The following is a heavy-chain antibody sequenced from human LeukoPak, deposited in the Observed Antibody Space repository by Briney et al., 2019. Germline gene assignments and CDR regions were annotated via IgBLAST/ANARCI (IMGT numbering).Heavy chain of an antibody. J-gene: IGHJ4*02. D-gene: IGHD1-1*01. CDR2: FDPEDGET. Sequence: ASVKVSCKVSGYTLTELSMHWVRPAPGKGLEWMGGFDPEDGETIYAQKFQGRVTITEETTTETAYMELSSLRSEDTAVYYFATGADDCEVDWGQGTLVTVSS. CDR1: GYTLTELS. CDR3: ATGADDCEVD. V-gene: IGHV1-24*01.